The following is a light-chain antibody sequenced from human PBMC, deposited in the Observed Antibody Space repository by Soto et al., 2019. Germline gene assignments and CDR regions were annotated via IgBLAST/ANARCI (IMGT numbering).Light chain of an antibody. V-gene: IGKV3D-20*01. J-gene: IGKJ1*01. Sequence: EIVLTQSPATLSLSPGERASLSCGASQSVSSNSLAWYQQKPGLAPRLLIYDASTRATGIPDRFSGSGSGTDFTLTISRLEPEDFAVYYCQRYAGSPQTFGQGTRVEIK. CDR2: DAS. CDR1: QSVSSNS. CDR3: QRYAGSPQT.